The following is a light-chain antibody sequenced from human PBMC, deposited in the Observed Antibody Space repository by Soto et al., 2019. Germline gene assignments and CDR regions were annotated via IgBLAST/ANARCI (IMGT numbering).Light chain of an antibody. CDR2: RNN. CDR3: AACYDSLSRVV. Sequence: QSVLTQPPSASGTPGQRVTISCSGSSSNVGSKYAYWYQQLPGRAPKLLIYRNNQRPSGVPDRFSGYNSGTSASLAISGLRTEDEADYYCAACYDSLSRVVFGGGTKLNVL. J-gene: IGLJ2*01. V-gene: IGLV1-47*01. CDR1: SSNVGSKY.